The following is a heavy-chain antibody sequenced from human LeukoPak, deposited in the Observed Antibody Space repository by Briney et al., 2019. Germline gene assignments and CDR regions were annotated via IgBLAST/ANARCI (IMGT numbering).Heavy chain of an antibody. CDR3: AKDQSHHDSSGSLYDP. CDR2: IRNDASDK. J-gene: IGHJ5*02. CDR1: GFTFSNYG. Sequence: GGSLRLSCAASGFTFSNYGMHWVRQAPGKGLEWVAFIRNDASDKYYADSVKGRFTISRDNSENTLYLQLNSLRVGDTAVYYCAKDQSHHDSSGSLYDPWGQGSLVTVSS. D-gene: IGHD3-22*01. V-gene: IGHV3-30*02.